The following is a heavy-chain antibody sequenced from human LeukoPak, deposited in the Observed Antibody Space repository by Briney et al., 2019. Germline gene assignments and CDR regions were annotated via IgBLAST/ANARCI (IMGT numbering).Heavy chain of an antibody. CDR1: GYTFTGYY. CDR3: ARSYYDILTGYSDFDY. J-gene: IGHJ4*02. Sequence: ASVKVSCKASGYTFTGYYTHWVRQAPGQGLEWMGWINPNSGGTNYAQKFQGRVTMTRDTSISTAYMELSRLRSDDTAVYYCARSYYDILTGYSDFDYWGQGTLVTVSS. CDR2: INPNSGGT. D-gene: IGHD3-9*01. V-gene: IGHV1-2*02.